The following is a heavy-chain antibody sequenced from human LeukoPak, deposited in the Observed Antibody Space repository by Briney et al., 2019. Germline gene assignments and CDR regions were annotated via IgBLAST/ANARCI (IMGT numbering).Heavy chain of an antibody. J-gene: IGHJ4*02. CDR3: ARAVGGYFDY. CDR1: GGSISSSSYY. CDR2: TYYSGST. Sequence: PSETLSLTCTVSGGSISSSSYYWGWIRQPPGKGLEWIGSTYYSGSTNYNPSLKSRVTMSVDTSKNQFSLKLSSVTAADTAVYYCARAVGGYFDYWGQGTLVTVSS. D-gene: IGHD3-3*01. V-gene: IGHV4-39*07.